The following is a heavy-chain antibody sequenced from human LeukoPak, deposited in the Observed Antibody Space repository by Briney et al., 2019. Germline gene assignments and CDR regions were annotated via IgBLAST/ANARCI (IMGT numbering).Heavy chain of an antibody. Sequence: PGGSLRLSCAASGFTFNTFWMTWVRQAPGKGLEWVANIKQDGSEKYYVDSVKGRFTISRDNAKNSLYLQMNSLRAEDTAVYYCARDKRVTAPPIDYWGQGTLVTVSS. CDR2: IKQDGSEK. D-gene: IGHD2-21*02. CDR3: ARDKRVTAPPIDY. CDR1: GFTFNTFW. J-gene: IGHJ4*02. V-gene: IGHV3-7*01.